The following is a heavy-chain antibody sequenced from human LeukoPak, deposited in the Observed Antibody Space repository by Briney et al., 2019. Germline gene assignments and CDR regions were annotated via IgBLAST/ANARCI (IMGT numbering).Heavy chain of an antibody. J-gene: IGHJ6*02. D-gene: IGHD2-2*02. CDR3: TRAASYCSSTSCYRGYYYYGMDV. V-gene: IGHV3-49*04. CDR2: IRSKAYGGTT. Sequence: GRSLRLSCTASGFTFGDYAMSWVGQAPGKGLEWVGFIRSKAYGGTTEYAASVKGRFTISRDDSKSIAYLQMNSLKTEDTAVYYCTRAASYCSSTSCYRGYYYYGMDVWGQGTTVTVSS. CDR1: GFTFGDYA.